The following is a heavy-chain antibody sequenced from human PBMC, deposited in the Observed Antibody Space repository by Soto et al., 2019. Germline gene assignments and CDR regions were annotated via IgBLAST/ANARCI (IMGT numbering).Heavy chain of an antibody. V-gene: IGHV4-4*07. J-gene: IGHJ6*02. CDR1: GGSMRSYY. CDR3: AGIGEDVYYGMDV. D-gene: IGHD2-21*01. CDR2: IYSRGDT. Sequence: SETLSLTCSVSGGSMRSYYWNWLRQPAGKGLEWIGRIYSRGDTNYNPSVKSRVTMSVDTSKNEFSLRLNSVTAADTAVYYCAGIGEDVYYGMDVWGQGTTVTV.